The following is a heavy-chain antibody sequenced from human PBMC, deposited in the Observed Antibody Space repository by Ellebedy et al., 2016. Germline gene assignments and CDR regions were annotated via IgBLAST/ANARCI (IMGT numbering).Heavy chain of an antibody. J-gene: IGHJ6*02. CDR3: ARGPSEYYDILTGYYSRYYYGMDV. Sequence: SETLSLXCAVYGGSFSGYYWSWIRQPPGKGLEWIGEINHSGSTNYNPSLKSRVTISVDTSKNQFSLKLSSVTAADTAVYYCARGPSEYYDILTGYYSRYYYGMDVWGQGTTVTVSS. D-gene: IGHD3-9*01. CDR1: GGSFSGYY. V-gene: IGHV4-34*01. CDR2: INHSGST.